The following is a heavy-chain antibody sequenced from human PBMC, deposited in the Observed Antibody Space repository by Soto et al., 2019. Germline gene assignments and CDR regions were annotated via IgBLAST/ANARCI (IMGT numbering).Heavy chain of an antibody. V-gene: IGHV1-46*03. J-gene: IGHJ4*02. CDR3: GRVYGTYYDALTVLWGGHFDS. Sequence: QVQLVQSGAEAKQPGASVKVSSKASGYSFSNNYVVWVRQAPGQGLEWMGVINPAGGSTTYAQKFQDRVTMTRDTTTSTVYIELTSLISEDTAVFYCGRVYGTYYDALTVLWGGHFDSWGQGTQVTVSS. D-gene: IGHD3-9*01. CDR2: INPAGGST. CDR1: GYSFSNNY.